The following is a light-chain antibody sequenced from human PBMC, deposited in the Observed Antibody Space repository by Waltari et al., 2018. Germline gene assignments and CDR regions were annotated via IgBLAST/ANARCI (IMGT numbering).Light chain of an antibody. J-gene: IGLJ2*01. Sequence: QSVLTQPPSVSGAPGQRVSLSSTGGTPNIGAGYDVHWDQQGPGKAPKLIIYGTNTRPLGVPDRFFGSQYGTSASLAIIGLQAEDEGDYYCQSYDTTLSVVFGGGTKLTVL. CDR2: GTN. V-gene: IGLV1-40*01. CDR1: TPNIGAGYD. CDR3: QSYDTTLSVV.